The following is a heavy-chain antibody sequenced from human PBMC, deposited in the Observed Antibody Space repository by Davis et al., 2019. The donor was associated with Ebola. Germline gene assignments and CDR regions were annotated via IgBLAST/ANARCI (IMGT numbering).Heavy chain of an antibody. CDR3: ATSSPATRIDY. CDR2: IYHPGST. V-gene: IGHV4-4*02. D-gene: IGHD6-6*01. Sequence: PSETLSLTCAVSGDSISSPNWWRWVRQPPGKGLEWIGEIYHPGSTNYNPSLRSRITISIDKSKNQFSLRLNSVTAADTAVYYCATSSPATRIDYWGQGTLVTVSS. CDR1: GDSISSPNW. J-gene: IGHJ4*02.